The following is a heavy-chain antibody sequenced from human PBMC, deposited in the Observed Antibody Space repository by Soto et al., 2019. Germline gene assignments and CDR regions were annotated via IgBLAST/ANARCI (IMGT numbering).Heavy chain of an antibody. CDR2: IYYSGST. CDR3: ARLAKDDSSSVEY. CDR1: GGSISSYY. V-gene: IGHV4-59*01. Sequence: SETLSLTCTVSGGSISSYYWSWIRQPPGKGLEWIGYIYYSGSTNYNPSLKSRVTISVDTSKNQFSLKLSSVAAADTAVYYCARLAKDDSSSVEYWGQGTLVTVSS. J-gene: IGHJ4*02. D-gene: IGHD6-6*01.